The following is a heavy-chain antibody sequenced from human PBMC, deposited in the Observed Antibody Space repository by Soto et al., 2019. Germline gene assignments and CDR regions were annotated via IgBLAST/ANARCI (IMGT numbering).Heavy chain of an antibody. CDR3: ARGKGSGYGDYVYYYYYGMDV. V-gene: IGHV1-8*01. CDR1: GYTFTSYD. CDR2: MNPNSGNT. Sequence: ASVKVSCKASGYTFTSYDINWVRQATGQGLEWMGWMNPNSGNTGYAQKFQGRVTMTRNTSISTAYMELSSLRSDDTAVYYCARGKGSGYGDYVYYYYYGMDVWGQGTTVTVSS. J-gene: IGHJ6*02. D-gene: IGHD4-17*01.